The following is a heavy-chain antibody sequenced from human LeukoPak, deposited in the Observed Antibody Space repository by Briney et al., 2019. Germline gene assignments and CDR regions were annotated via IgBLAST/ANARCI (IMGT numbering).Heavy chain of an antibody. CDR2: ISSNGGST. D-gene: IGHD3-22*01. Sequence: PGGSLRLSCSASGFTFSTYFMHWVRQAPGKGLEYVSAISSNGGSTYYADSVKGRFTISRDNSKNTLYLQMSSLRAEDTAVYHCVKDDSYYYDRSGYPHWGQGTLVTVST. J-gene: IGHJ4*02. CDR1: GFTFSTYF. V-gene: IGHV3-64D*09. CDR3: VKDDSYYYDRSGYPH.